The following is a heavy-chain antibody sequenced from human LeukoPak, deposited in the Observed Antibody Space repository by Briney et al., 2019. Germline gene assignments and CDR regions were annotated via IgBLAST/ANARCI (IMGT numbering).Heavy chain of an antibody. J-gene: IGHJ4*02. CDR2: ISWNSGSI. Sequence: GGSLRLSCAASGFTFDDYAMHWVRQAPGKGLEWVSGISWNSGSIGYADSVKGRFTISRDNAKNSLYLQMNSLRAEDTAVYYCASKDMVATGWGQGTLVTVSS. CDR1: GFTFDDYA. V-gene: IGHV3-9*01. D-gene: IGHD5-12*01. CDR3: ASKDMVATG.